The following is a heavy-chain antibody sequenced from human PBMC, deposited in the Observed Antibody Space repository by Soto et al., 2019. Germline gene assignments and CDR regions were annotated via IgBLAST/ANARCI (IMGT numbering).Heavy chain of an antibody. J-gene: IGHJ4*02. Sequence: QVQLVESGGGVVQPGRSLRLSCAASGFTFSSYGMHWVRQAPGKGLEWVAVISYDGSNKYYADSVKGRFTISRDNSKNTLYLQMNSLRAEDTAVYYCATFVVGSGSPGEFVDYWGQGTLVTVSS. CDR3: ATFVVGSGSPGEFVDY. CDR1: GFTFSSYG. V-gene: IGHV3-30*03. D-gene: IGHD6-19*01. CDR2: ISYDGSNK.